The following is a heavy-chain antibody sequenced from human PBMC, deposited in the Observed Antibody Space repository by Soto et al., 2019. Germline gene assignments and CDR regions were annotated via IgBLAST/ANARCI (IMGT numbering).Heavy chain of an antibody. V-gene: IGHV1-69*06. CDR3: ARVPASSNGAYYYYGMDV. D-gene: IGHD1-26*01. CDR2: IIPIFGTA. CDR1: GGTFSSYA. Sequence: SVKVSCKASGGTFSSYAISWVLQAPGQGLEWMGWIIPIFGTANYAQKFQGRVTITADKSTSTAYMELSSLRSEDTAVYYCARVPASSNGAYYYYGMDVWGQGTTVTVSS. J-gene: IGHJ6*02.